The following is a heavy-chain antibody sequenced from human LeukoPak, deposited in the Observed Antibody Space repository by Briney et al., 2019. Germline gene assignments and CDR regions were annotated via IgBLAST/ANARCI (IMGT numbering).Heavy chain of an antibody. D-gene: IGHD4-17*01. Sequence: GASVKVSCKTSGYTFTGYYMHWVRHPPRQGLEWMRWINPYTGVINSAPKLQGRVTLTRDPSIITAYKELTRLGADDTAMYYCARDRATVTTGYYGMDVGGKGTTLTVSS. J-gene: IGHJ6*04. V-gene: IGHV1-2*02. CDR2: INPYTGVI. CDR1: GYTFTGYY. CDR3: ARDRATVTTGYYGMDV.